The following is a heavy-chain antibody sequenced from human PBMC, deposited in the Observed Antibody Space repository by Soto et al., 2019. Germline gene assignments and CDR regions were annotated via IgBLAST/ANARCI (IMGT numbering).Heavy chain of an antibody. Sequence: ETLSLTCTVSGGSISSYYWSWIRQPPGKGLEWIGYIYYSGSTNYNPSLKSRVTISVDTSKNQFSLKLSSVTAADTAVYYCARYYYGSGSSPYYYYYMDVWGKGTTVTVSS. CDR2: IYYSGST. D-gene: IGHD3-10*01. V-gene: IGHV4-59*08. J-gene: IGHJ6*03. CDR1: GGSISSYY. CDR3: ARYYYGSGSSPYYYYYMDV.